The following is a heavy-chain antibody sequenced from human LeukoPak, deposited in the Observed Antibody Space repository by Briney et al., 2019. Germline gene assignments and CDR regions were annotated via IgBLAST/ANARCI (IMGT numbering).Heavy chain of an antibody. D-gene: IGHD6-13*01. J-gene: IGHJ6*03. CDR3: ARGGSSWYDYYMDV. CDR1: GGSISSYY. V-gene: IGHV4-59*01. Sequence: KSSETLSLTCTVSGGSISSYYWSWIRQPPGKGLEWIGYIYYSGSTNYNPSLKSRVTISVDTSKNQFSLKLCSVTAADTAVYYCARGGSSWYDYYMDVWGKGTTVTVSS. CDR2: IYYSGST.